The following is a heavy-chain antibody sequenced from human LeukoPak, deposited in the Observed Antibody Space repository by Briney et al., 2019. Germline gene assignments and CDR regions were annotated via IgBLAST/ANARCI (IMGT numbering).Heavy chain of an antibody. CDR2: INTDGSST. CDR3: ARQSYYYDSSGYYHDY. J-gene: IGHJ4*02. CDR1: GFTFSTYW. D-gene: IGHD3-22*01. V-gene: IGHV3-74*01. Sequence: PRGSPPLSCAASGFTFSTYWMHWVSQAPGKGLVWVSRINTDGSSTTYADSVKGRFTISRDNARNTLYLQVSSLRAEDTSVYYCARQSYYYDSSGYYHDYWGEGTLASVSS.